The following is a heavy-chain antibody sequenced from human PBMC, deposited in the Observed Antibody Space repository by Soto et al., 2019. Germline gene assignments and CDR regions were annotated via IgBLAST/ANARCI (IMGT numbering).Heavy chain of an antibody. CDR1: GGSFSGYY. V-gene: IGHV4-34*01. Sequence: QVQLQQWGAGLLKPSETLSLTCAVYGGSFSGYYWSWIRQPPGKGLEWIGEINHSGSTNYNPSLKSRVTISVDSSKNTFSPKLSSVTAADTAVYYCARRQKYPLRFDYWGQGTLVTVSS. CDR3: ARRQKYPLRFDY. J-gene: IGHJ4*02. D-gene: IGHD2-2*01. CDR2: INHSGST.